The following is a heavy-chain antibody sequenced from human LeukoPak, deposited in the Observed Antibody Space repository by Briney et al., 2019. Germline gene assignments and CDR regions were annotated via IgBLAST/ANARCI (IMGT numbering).Heavy chain of an antibody. V-gene: IGHV4-59*08. CDR3: ARRTTVTPNWFDP. CDR2: IYYTGST. J-gene: IGHJ5*02. D-gene: IGHD4-17*01. CDR1: GGPISTYQ. Sequence: SETLSLTCTVSGGPISTYQWSWIRQPPGKGLEWIGYIYYTGSTNYNPSLRSRVTISLDTSKNQFSLRVNSVTAADTAVYYCARRTTVTPNWFDPWGQGSPVTVSS.